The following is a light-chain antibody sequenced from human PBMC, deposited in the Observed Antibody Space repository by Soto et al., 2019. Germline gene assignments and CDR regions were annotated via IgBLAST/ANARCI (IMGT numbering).Light chain of an antibody. CDR3: QQYGSSYPWT. V-gene: IGKV3-20*01. J-gene: IGKJ1*01. CDR1: QSVSSSY. Sequence: EIVLTQSPGTLSLSPVERATLSCMASQSVSSSYLAWYQQKPGPAPRLLIYGASSRATGIPDRFSGSGSGTDFILTISGLEPEDFAVYYCQQYGSSYPWTFGQGTKVDIK. CDR2: GAS.